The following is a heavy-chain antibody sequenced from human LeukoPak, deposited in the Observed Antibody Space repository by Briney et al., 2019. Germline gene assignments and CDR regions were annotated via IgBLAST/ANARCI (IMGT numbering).Heavy chain of an antibody. J-gene: IGHJ5*02. CDR2: INHSGST. CDR3: ARPSGVRGVMGWFDP. V-gene: IGHV4-39*07. D-gene: IGHD3-10*01. CDR1: GGSISSSSYY. Sequence: PSETLSLTCTVSGGSISSSSYYWGWIRQPPGKGLEWIGEINHSGSTNYNPSLKSRVTISVDTSKNQFSLKLSSVTAADTAVYYCARPSGVRGVMGWFDPWGQGTLVTVSS.